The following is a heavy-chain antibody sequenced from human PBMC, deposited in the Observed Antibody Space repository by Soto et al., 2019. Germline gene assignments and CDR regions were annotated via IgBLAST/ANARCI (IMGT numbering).Heavy chain of an antibody. D-gene: IGHD6-6*01. CDR1: GFTFSSYG. CDR2: IWYDGSNK. CDR3: ARDRTESTYISSYFDY. Sequence: GGSLRLSCAASGFTFSSYGMHWVRQAPGKGLEWVAVIWYDGSNKYYADSVKGRFTISRDNSKNTLYLQMNSLRAEDTAVYYCARDRTESTYISSYFDYWGQGTLVTVSS. V-gene: IGHV3-33*01. J-gene: IGHJ4*02.